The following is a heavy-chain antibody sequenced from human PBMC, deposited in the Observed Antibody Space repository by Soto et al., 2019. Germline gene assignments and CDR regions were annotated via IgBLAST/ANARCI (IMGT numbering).Heavy chain of an antibody. CDR2: INHSGST. J-gene: IGHJ5*02. V-gene: IGHV4-34*01. Sequence: QVQLQQWGAGLLKPSETLSLTCAVYGGSFSGYNWSWIRQPPGKGLEWIGEINHSGSTNYNPSLKSLVTISVDTSKNQFSLKLSSVTAADTAVYYCARTGLTSNGVFWFDPWGQGTLVTVSS. CDR1: GGSFSGYN. D-gene: IGHD3-10*01. CDR3: ARTGLTSNGVFWFDP.